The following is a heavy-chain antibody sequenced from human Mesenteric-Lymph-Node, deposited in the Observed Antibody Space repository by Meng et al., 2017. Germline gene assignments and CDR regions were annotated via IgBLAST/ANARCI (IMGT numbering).Heavy chain of an antibody. CDR3: ARDVYEGANEFDP. V-gene: IGHV4-4*02. CDR1: GGSFSSSHW. D-gene: IGHD1-26*01. J-gene: IGHJ5*02. CDR2: IHQSGHT. Sequence: SLSLTCAASGGSFSSSHWWSWLRQSPEKGLEWIGEIHQSGHTNYNPSLKRRVLMSIDKSKNQFSLKLSSVTAADTAVYYCARDVYEGANEFDPWGQGTLVTVSS.